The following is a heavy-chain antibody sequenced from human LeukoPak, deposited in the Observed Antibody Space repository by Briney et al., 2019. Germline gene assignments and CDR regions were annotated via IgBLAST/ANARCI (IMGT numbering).Heavy chain of an antibody. CDR2: IYSGGST. CDR3: ARDKVVGATHFDY. Sequence: GGSLRLSCAASGFIVGSNYMTWVRQAPGKGLEWVSVIYSGGSTYYADSVKGRYTISRDKSKNTQYLQMNSLRAEDTAVYYCARDKVVGATHFDYWGQGTLVTVSS. CDR1: GFIVGSNY. D-gene: IGHD1-26*01. V-gene: IGHV3-53*01. J-gene: IGHJ4*02.